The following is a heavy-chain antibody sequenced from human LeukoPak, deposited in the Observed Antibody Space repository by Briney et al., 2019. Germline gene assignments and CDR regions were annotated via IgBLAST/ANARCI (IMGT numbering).Heavy chain of an antibody. D-gene: IGHD3-16*01. CDR2: IYTSGST. V-gene: IGHV4-4*07. Sequence: PSETLSLTCTVSGGSISSYYWSWIRQPAGKGLEWIGRIYTSGSTNYNPSLKSRVTMSVDTSKNQFSLKLSSVTAADTAVYYCARVCYDYVWGGYCDDYWGQGTLVTVSS. CDR3: ARVCYDYVWGGYCDDY. CDR1: GGSISSYY. J-gene: IGHJ4*02.